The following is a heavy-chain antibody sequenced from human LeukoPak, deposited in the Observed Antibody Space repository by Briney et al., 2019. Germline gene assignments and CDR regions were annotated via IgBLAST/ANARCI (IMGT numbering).Heavy chain of an antibody. Sequence: SVKVSCKASGGTFSSYAISWVRQAPGQGLEWMGGIIPIFGTTNYAQKFQGRVTITADESTSTAYMELSSLRSEDTAVYYCARVALWFGAATRDYHYGMDVWGQGTTVTVSS. CDR1: GGTFSSYA. D-gene: IGHD3-10*01. CDR3: ARVALWFGAATRDYHYGMDV. V-gene: IGHV1-69*13. CDR2: IIPIFGTT. J-gene: IGHJ6*02.